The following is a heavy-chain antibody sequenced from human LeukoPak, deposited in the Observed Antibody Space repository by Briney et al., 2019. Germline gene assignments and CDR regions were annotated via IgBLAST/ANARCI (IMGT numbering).Heavy chain of an antibody. CDR2: IYPNGNT. CDR3: ARRGHGYGSPFNY. CDR1: GFTVSSNY. D-gene: IGHD5-18*01. J-gene: IGHJ4*02. Sequence: GGSLRLSCAASGFTVSSNYMNWVRQAPGKGLEWVSMIYPNGNTFYTNSVKGRFTISRDNSKNTLDLQMSSLRAEDTAVYYCARRGHGYGSPFNYWGQGTLVTVSS. V-gene: IGHV3-66*04.